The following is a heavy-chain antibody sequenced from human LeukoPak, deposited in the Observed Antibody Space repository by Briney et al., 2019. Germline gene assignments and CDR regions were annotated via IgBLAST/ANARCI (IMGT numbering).Heavy chain of an antibody. CDR2: IYYYSGST. CDR3: ASGSPFYGLDF. Sequence: RTSETLFLTCTVSGGSVSTRSYYWSWIRQPLGNGLEWIGSIYYYSGSTYYNPSLKSRVTISLDTSKNQFSLKLSSVTAADTAVYYCASGSPFYGLDFWGQGTTVTVSS. J-gene: IGHJ6*02. D-gene: IGHD6-25*01. CDR1: GGSVSTRSYY. V-gene: IGHV4-39*07.